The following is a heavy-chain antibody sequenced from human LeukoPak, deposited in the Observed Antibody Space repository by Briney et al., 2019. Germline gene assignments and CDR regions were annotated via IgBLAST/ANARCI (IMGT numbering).Heavy chain of an antibody. D-gene: IGHD1-26*01. V-gene: IGHV4-39*07. CDR2: IYYSGYI. CDR3: ARQNSGGVVGATDY. Sequence: RSSETLSLTCTVSGGSISSSSYYCGWIRQPPGKGLEWIGTIYYSGYIYYNPSLKSRVTISVDTSKNQFSLKLSSVTAADTAVYYCARQNSGGVVGATDYWGQGTLVTVSS. CDR1: GGSISSSSYY. J-gene: IGHJ4*02.